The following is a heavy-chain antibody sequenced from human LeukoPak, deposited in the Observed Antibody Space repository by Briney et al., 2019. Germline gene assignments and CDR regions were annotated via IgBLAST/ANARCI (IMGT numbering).Heavy chain of an antibody. D-gene: IGHD1-26*01. V-gene: IGHV1-2*06. CDR2: INPNSGAT. Sequence: QAPGQGLEWXXRINPNSGATNYAQKFLGRVTMARDTSISTAYMELNSLTSDDTAVYYCARVLFRGSSRFDYWGQGTLVIVSS. CDR3: ARVLFRGSSRFDY. J-gene: IGHJ4*02.